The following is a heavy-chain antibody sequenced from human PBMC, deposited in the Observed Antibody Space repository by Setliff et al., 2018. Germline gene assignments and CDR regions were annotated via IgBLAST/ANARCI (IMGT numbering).Heavy chain of an antibody. CDR1: GDSISSRRNY. Sequence: SETLSLTCTVSGDSISSRRNYWGWFRQPAGKELEGIGQIYTSWSTNYNPSLKGRVTISLDTSKNQFSLSLTSVTAEDTAVYYCARMSGFQYIDVWDKGTTVTVSS. CDR3: ARMSGFQYIDV. D-gene: IGHD3-3*01. V-gene: IGHV4-61*09. J-gene: IGHJ6*03. CDR2: IYTSWST.